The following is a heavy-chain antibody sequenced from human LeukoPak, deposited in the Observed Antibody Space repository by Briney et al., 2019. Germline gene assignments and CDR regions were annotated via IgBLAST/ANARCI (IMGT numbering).Heavy chain of an antibody. CDR2: IYTSGST. CDR3: ARSNYGGNFDY. D-gene: IGHD4-23*01. V-gene: IGHV4-61*02. CDR1: GGSISSGSYY. J-gene: IGHJ4*02. Sequence: SETLSLTCTVSGGSISSGSYYWSWIRQPAGKGLEWIGRIYTSGSTNYNPSLKSRVTISVDTSKNQCSLRLSSVTAADTAVYYCARSNYGGNFDYWGRGTLVTVSS.